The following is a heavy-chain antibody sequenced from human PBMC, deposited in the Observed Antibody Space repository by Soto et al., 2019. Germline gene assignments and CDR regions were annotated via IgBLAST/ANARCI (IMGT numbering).Heavy chain of an antibody. CDR2: ISSSGSTK. CDR1: GFPFTDYS. CDR3: ARSAGWFDP. J-gene: IGHJ5*02. V-gene: IGHV3-11*01. Sequence: PGGSLRLSCAASGFPFTDYSMSWIRQAPGKGLEWISYISSSGSTKYYADSVKGRFTISRDNAKNSLYVLINSLRAEDTAMYYCARSAGWFDPWGQGTLVTVPS.